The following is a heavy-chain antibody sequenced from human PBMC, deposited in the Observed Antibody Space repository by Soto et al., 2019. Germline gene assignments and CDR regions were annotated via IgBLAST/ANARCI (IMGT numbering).Heavy chain of an antibody. CDR2: ISWNSGSI. Sequence: GGSLRLSCAASGFTFDDYAMHWVRQAPGKGLEWVSGISWNSGSIGYADSVKGRFTISRDNAKNSLYLQMNSLRAEDTALYYCAKATPAFDWLSTYFDYWGQGTLVTVSS. D-gene: IGHD3-9*01. CDR3: AKATPAFDWLSTYFDY. V-gene: IGHV3-9*01. J-gene: IGHJ4*02. CDR1: GFTFDDYA.